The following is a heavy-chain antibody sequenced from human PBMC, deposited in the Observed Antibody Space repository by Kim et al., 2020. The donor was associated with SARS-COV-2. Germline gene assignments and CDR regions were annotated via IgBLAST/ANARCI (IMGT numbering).Heavy chain of an antibody. Sequence: SETLSLTCTVSGGSVSSGSYYWSWIRQPPGKGLEWIGYIYYSGSTNYNPSLKSRVTISVDTSKNQFSLKLSSVTAADTAVYYCARDKGGFRELLYFGMDVWGQGTTVTVSS. J-gene: IGHJ6*02. CDR2: IYYSGST. D-gene: IGHD3-10*01. CDR3: ARDKGGFRELLYFGMDV. CDR1: GGSVSSGSYY. V-gene: IGHV4-61*01.